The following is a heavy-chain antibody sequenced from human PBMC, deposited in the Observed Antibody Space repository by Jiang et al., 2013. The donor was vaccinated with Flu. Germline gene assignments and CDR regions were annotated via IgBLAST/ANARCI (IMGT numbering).Heavy chain of an antibody. CDR3: ARSSWGYSYGPFEY. J-gene: IGHJ4*02. D-gene: IGHD5-18*01. CDR2: IIPIFGTS. Sequence: GAEVKKPGSSVKVSCKASAGTFSSYAFSWVRQAPGQGLEWMGGIIPIFGTSDYAQKFQGRVTITADESADESTSTAYMDLSGLRSEDTAIYYCARSSWGYSYGPFEYWGQGTLVTVPS. V-gene: IGHV1-69*01. CDR1: AGTFSSYA.